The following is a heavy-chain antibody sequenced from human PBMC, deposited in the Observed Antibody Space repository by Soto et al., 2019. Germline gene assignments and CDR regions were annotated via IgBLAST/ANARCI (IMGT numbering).Heavy chain of an antibody. CDR1: GGSISSSSYY. V-gene: IGHV4-39*01. Sequence: SETLSLTCTVSGGSISSSSYYWGWIRQPPGKGLEWIGSIYYSGSTYYNPSLKSRVTISVDTSKNQFSLKLSSVTAADTAVYYCASYYDFWSGYYPPRGFDPWGQGTLVTVSS. J-gene: IGHJ5*02. CDR3: ASYYDFWSGYYPPRGFDP. D-gene: IGHD3-3*01. CDR2: IYYSGST.